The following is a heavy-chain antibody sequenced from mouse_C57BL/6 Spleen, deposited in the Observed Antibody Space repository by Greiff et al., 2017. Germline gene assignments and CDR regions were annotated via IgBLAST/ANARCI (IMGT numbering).Heavy chain of an antibody. J-gene: IGHJ2*01. CDR3: ARERSTTVVARRYFDY. D-gene: IGHD1-1*01. Sequence: EVQLQQSGPELVKPGASVKISCKASGYSFTDYNMNWVKQSTGKSLEWIGVIHPNYGTTSYNQKFKGKATLTVDQSSSPAYMQLNSLTSEDSAVYYCARERSTTVVARRYFDYWGQGTTLTVSS. CDR1: GYSFTDYN. V-gene: IGHV1-39*01. CDR2: IHPNYGTT.